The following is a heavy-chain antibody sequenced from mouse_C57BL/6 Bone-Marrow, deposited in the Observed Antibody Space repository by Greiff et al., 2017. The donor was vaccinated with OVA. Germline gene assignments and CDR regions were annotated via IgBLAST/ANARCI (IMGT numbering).Heavy chain of an antibody. J-gene: IGHJ3*01. V-gene: IGHV6-6*01. CDR3: TRPRLLRSAWFAY. CDR1: GFTFSDAW. Sequence: DVKLVESGGGLVQPGGSMKLSCAASGFTFSDAWMDWVRQSPEKGLEWVAEIRNKANNHATYYAESVKGRFTISRDDSKSSVYLQMNSLRAEDTGIYYCTRPRLLRSAWFAYWGQGTLVTVSA. CDR2: IRNKANNHAT. D-gene: IGHD2-3*01.